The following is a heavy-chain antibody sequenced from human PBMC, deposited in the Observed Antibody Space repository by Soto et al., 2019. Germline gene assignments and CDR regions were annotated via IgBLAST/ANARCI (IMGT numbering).Heavy chain of an antibody. Sequence: QVQLQESGPGLVKPSGTLSLTCAVSSGSISSSNWWSWVRQPPGKGLEWIGEIYHSGSTNYTPSLKSRVTISVDKSKNQFSRKLSSVTAADTAVYYCARADYGDYVSAGRYFDSWGQGTLVTVSS. V-gene: IGHV4-4*02. CDR1: SGSISSSNW. D-gene: IGHD4-17*01. CDR2: IYHSGST. J-gene: IGHJ4*02. CDR3: ARADYGDYVSAGRYFDS.